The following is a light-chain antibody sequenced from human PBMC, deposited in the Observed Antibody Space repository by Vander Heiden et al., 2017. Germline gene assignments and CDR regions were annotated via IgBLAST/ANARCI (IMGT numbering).Light chain of an antibody. Sequence: QSVLTQPPSASGTPGQRVTISCSGSNSNIGSNAVNWYQQLPGTAPKLLIYSKNQRPSGVPDRFSGSKSGASASLAISGLQSEDEADYYCETWDDNLNAWVFGGGTRLTVL. CDR3: ETWDDNLNAWV. CDR2: SKN. CDR1: NSNIGSNA. V-gene: IGLV1-44*01. J-gene: IGLJ3*02.